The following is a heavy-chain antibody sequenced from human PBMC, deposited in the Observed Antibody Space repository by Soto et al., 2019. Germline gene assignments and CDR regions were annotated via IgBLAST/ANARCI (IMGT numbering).Heavy chain of an antibody. CDR1: GYTFTNYG. D-gene: IGHD2-15*01. V-gene: IGHV1-18*01. CDR2: ISTYNGNT. CDR3: ARSKGRDEGEGVGY. Sequence: QVQLVQSGAEVKKPGASVRVSCKTSGYTFTNYGITWVRQAPGQGLEWMGWISTYNGNTNYAQRLQGRVTMTTDTSTSTAYMELGSLRSDDTAIFYCARSKGRDEGEGVGYWGQGTLVTVSS. J-gene: IGHJ4*02.